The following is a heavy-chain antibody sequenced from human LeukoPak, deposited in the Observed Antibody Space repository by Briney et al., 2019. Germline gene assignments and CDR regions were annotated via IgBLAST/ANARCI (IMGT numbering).Heavy chain of an antibody. Sequence: SGGSLRLSCSASVFTFSTYVINSVRQAPGKGLERVSSISSGSSYIYYADSVQGRFTISRDNAKNSLYMQMNSLRAEDTAVYYCARETKQLSDAFDIWGQGTMVTVSS. CDR3: ARETKQLSDAFDI. CDR2: ISSGSSYI. D-gene: IGHD6-6*01. V-gene: IGHV3-21*01. CDR1: VFTFSTYV. J-gene: IGHJ3*02.